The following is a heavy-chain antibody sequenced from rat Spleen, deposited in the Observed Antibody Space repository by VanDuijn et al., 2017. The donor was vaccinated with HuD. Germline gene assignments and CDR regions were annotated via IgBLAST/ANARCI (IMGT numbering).Heavy chain of an antibody. Sequence: EVQLVESGGGLVQPGRSMKLSCAALGFTFSNYYMAWVRQAPTKGLEWVASISTGGGYTYYRDSVKGRFTISRDNAKSTLYLQMDSLRSEDTATYYCARLRYTTDYYYYYYVMDAWGQGASVTVSS. CDR2: ISTGGGYT. CDR1: GFTFSNYY. D-gene: IGHD1-6*01. J-gene: IGHJ4*01. CDR3: ARLRYTTDYYYYYYVMDA. V-gene: IGHV5-25*01.